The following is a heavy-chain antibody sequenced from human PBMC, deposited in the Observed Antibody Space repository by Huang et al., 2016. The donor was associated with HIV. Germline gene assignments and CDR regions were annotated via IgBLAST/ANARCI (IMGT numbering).Heavy chain of an antibody. CDR3: ARRFSSSSGYFDY. CDR2: IFPDDCDT. Sequence: VQLVQSGAEVKKPGESLKISCKGSGYSLSSYWIAWVRQMPGKGLEWRGIIFPDDCDTTYSPSFEGQVTISADKSIGTAYLQWSSLKASDTAMYYCARRFSSSSGYFDYWGQGSLVTVSS. V-gene: IGHV5-51*01. D-gene: IGHD6-6*01. J-gene: IGHJ4*02. CDR1: GYSLSSYW.